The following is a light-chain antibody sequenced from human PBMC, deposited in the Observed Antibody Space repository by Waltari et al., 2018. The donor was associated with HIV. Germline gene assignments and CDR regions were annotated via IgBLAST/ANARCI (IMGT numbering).Light chain of an antibody. J-gene: IGKJ2*01. V-gene: IGKV1-9*01. CDR3: QQINSYPYT. Sequence: DIQLTQSPSFLSSSVGDRVTITCRASQGINSYLAWYQQKPGRAPNLLIYGASTLQGGVPSRFSGSGSGTEFTLTISSLQPEDFATYYCQQINSYPYTFGQGTKLEIK. CDR1: QGINSY. CDR2: GAS.